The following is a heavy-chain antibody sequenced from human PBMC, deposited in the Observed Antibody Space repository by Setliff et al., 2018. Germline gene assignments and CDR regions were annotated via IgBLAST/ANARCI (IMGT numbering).Heavy chain of an antibody. D-gene: IGHD3-22*01. CDR1: GFTFSNYY. Sequence: GGSLRLSCAASGFTFSNYYMTWIRQAPGKGLGWVSSISSSSSYIYYADSVKGRFTISRDNAKNSLYLQMNSLRAEDTAVYYCARDRSGYSGVIDYWGQGTLVTVSS. V-gene: IGHV3-21*01. CDR2: ISSSSSYI. J-gene: IGHJ4*02. CDR3: ARDRSGYSGVIDY.